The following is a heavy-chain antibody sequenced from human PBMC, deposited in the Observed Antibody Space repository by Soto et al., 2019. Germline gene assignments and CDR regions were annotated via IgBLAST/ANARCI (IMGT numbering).Heavy chain of an antibody. J-gene: IGHJ4*02. CDR3: APGFSYFDY. V-gene: IGHV3-48*01. CDR2: ISSSSSTI. Sequence: EVQLVESGGGLVQPGGSLRLSCAASGFTFSSYSMNWVRQAPGKGLEWVSYISSSSSTIYYADSVKGRFTISRDNAKNSLYLQMNSLRAEDTAVYYCAPGFSYFDYWGQGTLVTVSS. CDR1: GFTFSSYS.